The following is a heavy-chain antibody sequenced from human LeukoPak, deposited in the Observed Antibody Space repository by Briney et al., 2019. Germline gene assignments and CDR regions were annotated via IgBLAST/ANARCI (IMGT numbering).Heavy chain of an antibody. D-gene: IGHD3-10*01. V-gene: IGHV4-38-2*02. CDR3: AREGRDISMHRGRNAFDI. CDR2: IYHGGTT. Sequence: SETLSLTCAVSSYSISSGSYWGWIRQPPGKGLEWVASIYHGGTTYYNPSLKSRVTILVDTSENQFSLRLTSVTAADTAVYYCAREGRDISMHRGRNAFDIWAQGTMVTVSS. J-gene: IGHJ3*02. CDR1: SYSISSGSY.